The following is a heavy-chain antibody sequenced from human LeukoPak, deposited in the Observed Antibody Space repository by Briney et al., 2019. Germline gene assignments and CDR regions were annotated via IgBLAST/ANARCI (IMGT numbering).Heavy chain of an antibody. CDR2: INHSGST. D-gene: IGHD6-19*01. CDR3: AGSTGYSSGWYWG. Sequence: SETLSLTCAVYGGSFSGYYWSWIRQPPGKGLEWIGEINHSGSTNYNPSLKSRVTISVDTSKNQFSLKLSSVTAADTAVYYCAGSTGYSSGWYWGWGQGTLVTVSS. V-gene: IGHV4-34*01. CDR1: GGSFSGYY. J-gene: IGHJ4*02.